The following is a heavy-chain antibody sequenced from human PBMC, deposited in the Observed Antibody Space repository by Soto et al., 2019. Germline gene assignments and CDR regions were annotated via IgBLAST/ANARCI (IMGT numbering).Heavy chain of an antibody. CDR1: GYTFTSYY. J-gene: IGHJ4*02. D-gene: IGHD3-10*01. CDR3: ARGYYVSGSYYERPVDY. Sequence: GASVKVSCKASGYTFTSYYMHWVRQAPGQGLEWMGVINPSVGSTSYAQKFQGRVTMTRDTSTGTVYMEPSSLRSEDTAVYYCARGYYVSGSYYERPVDYWGQGNLVTVTS. CDR2: INPSVGST. V-gene: IGHV1-46*03.